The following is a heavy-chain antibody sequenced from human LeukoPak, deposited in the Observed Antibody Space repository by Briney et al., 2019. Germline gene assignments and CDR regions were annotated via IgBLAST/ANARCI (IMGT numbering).Heavy chain of an antibody. D-gene: IGHD3-10*01. CDR2: IIPILGIA. J-gene: IGHJ6*02. CDR3: ARVRGDGSMDV. CDR1: GYTFTSYG. Sequence: ASVKISCKASGYTFTSYGISWVRQAPGQGLEWMGRIIPILGIANYAQKFQGRVTITADKSTSTAYMELSSLRSEDTAVYYCARVRGDGSMDVWGQGTTVTVSS. V-gene: IGHV1-69*04.